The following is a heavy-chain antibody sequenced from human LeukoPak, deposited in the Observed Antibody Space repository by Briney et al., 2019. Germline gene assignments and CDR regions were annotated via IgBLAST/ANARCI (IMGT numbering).Heavy chain of an antibody. CDR1: GFTLSSYA. CDR2: ISGSGGST. D-gene: IGHD5-12*01. CDR3: AKDSGLNYFDY. J-gene: IGHJ4*02. Sequence: PGGSLRLSCAASGFTLSSYAMSWVRQAPGKGLEWVSAISGSGGSTYYADSVKGRFTISRDNSKNTLYLQMNGLGAEDTAIYYCAKDSGLNYFDYWGQGTLVTVSS. V-gene: IGHV3-23*01.